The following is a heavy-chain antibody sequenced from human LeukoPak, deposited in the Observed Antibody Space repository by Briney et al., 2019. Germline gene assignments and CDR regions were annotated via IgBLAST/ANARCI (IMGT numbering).Heavy chain of an antibody. D-gene: IGHD1-26*01. CDR2: VGANGAAT. CDR3: ARFPIYSGSYFDS. CDR1: GFPFSDHA. J-gene: IGHJ4*03. Sequence: PGGSLGLSCAASGFPFSDHAMSWVRQAPGKGLEWVSAVGANGAATYYTDSVKGRFTISRDNSKSTLYLQVNSLRAEDAAIYYCARFPIYSGSYFDSWGQGTLVTVSS. V-gene: IGHV3-23*01.